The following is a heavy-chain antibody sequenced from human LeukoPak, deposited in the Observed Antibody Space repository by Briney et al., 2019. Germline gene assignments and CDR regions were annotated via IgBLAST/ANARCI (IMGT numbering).Heavy chain of an antibody. CDR3: CTPAFDY. V-gene: IGHV3-73*01. Sequence: VGSLRLSCVASGFTFSGSAMHWVRQASGKGLEWVGRIRSKANSYATAYAASVKGRFTISRDDSKNTAYLQMNSLKTEDTAVYYCCTPAFDYWGQGTLVTVSS. D-gene: IGHD2-8*01. CDR1: GFTFSGSA. CDR2: IRSKANSYAT. J-gene: IGHJ4*02.